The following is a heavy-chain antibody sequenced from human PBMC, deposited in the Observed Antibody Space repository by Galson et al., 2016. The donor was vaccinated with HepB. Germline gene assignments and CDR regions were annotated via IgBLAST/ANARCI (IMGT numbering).Heavy chain of an antibody. CDR3: ANRRG. Sequence: SLRLSCAASGFTFSSHWMHWVRQAPGKGLEWVANINQDGGEKYYVDSVKGRFTISRDNAKNSLYLQMNSLRAEDTAVFYCANRRGWGQGTLVTVSS. V-gene: IGHV3-7*03. CDR1: GFTFSSHW. CDR2: INQDGGEK. J-gene: IGHJ4*02.